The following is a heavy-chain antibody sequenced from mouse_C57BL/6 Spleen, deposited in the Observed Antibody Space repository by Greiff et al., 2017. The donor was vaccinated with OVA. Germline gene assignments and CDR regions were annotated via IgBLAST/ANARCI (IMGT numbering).Heavy chain of an antibody. V-gene: IGHV1-80*01. CDR3: ARRLLKYAMDY. Sequence: QVQLQQSGAELVKPGASVKISCKASGYAFSSYWMNWVTQRPGKGLEWIGQIYPGDGDTNYNGKFKGKATLTADKSSSTAYMQLSSLTSEDSAVYFCARRLLKYAMDYWGQGTSVTVSS. CDR1: GYAFSSYW. CDR2: IYPGDGDT. D-gene: IGHD2-13*01. J-gene: IGHJ4*01.